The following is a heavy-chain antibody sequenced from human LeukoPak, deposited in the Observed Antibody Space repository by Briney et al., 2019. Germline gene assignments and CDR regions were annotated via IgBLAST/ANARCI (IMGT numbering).Heavy chain of an antibody. V-gene: IGHV1-46*01. CDR1: GYTFTSYY. Sequence: ASVKVSCKASGYTFTSYYMHWVRQAPGQGLEWMGIINPSGGSTSYAQKFQGRVTITADESTSTAYMELSSLRSEDTAVYYCARTPSGAYCGGDCYPQYYFDYWGQGTLVTVSS. CDR3: ARTPSGAYCGGDCYPQYYFDY. J-gene: IGHJ4*02. CDR2: INPSGGST. D-gene: IGHD2-21*02.